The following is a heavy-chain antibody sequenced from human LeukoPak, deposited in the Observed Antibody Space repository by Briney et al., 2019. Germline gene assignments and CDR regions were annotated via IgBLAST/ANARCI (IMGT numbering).Heavy chain of an antibody. V-gene: IGHV1-18*04. Sequence: ASVKVSCKASGYTFTSYGISWVRQAPGQGLEWMGWISAYNGNTNYAQKLQGRVTMTTDTSTSTAYMELRSLRSEDTAVYYCARGFVDTATNLYYYGMDVWGKGTTVTVSS. D-gene: IGHD5-18*01. CDR2: ISAYNGNT. CDR3: ARGFVDTATNLYYYGMDV. CDR1: GYTFTSYG. J-gene: IGHJ6*04.